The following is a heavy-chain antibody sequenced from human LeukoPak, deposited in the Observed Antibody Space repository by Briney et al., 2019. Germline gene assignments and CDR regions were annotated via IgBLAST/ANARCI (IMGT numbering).Heavy chain of an antibody. CDR2: ITGSGAET. CDR3: AKGPHIRTMWLFDS. D-gene: IGHD1-14*01. J-gene: IGHJ4*02. CDR1: GFTFSTYS. Sequence: PGGSLRLSCSSSGFTFSTYSMRWVRQVSGKGLEWVSSITGSGAETSSADAVKGRFTISRDNSKNTLYLQMNTLRAEDTAVYYCAKGPHIRTMWLFDSWGQGSLVTVSS. V-gene: IGHV3-23*01.